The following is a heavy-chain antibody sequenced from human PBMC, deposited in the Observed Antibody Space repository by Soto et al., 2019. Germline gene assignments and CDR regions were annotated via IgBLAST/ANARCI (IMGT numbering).Heavy chain of an antibody. V-gene: IGHV3-48*02. CDR1: GFTFSSCS. Sequence: GSLLLACSSSGFTFSSCSMNWVRQAPGKGLEWVSFISGSGDTKYYADSVKGRFTISRDNAKNSLYLQMSSLRDEDTAVYYCAKYCSSDVCFDYWGQGTLVTVYS. CDR3: AKYCSSDVCFDY. D-gene: IGHD2-8*01. J-gene: IGHJ4*02. CDR2: ISGSGDTK.